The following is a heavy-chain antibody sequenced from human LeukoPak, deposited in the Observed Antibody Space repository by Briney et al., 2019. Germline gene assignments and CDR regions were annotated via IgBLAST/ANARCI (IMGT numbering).Heavy chain of an antibody. J-gene: IGHJ3*02. CDR1: GFTFSSYS. CDR2: NSSSSSTI. D-gene: IGHD2-2*01. CDR3: ARDHQPPGAFDI. V-gene: IGHV3-48*01. Sequence: SGGSLRLTCAASGFTFSSYSMNWVRQAPGKGLEWFSYNSSSSSTIYYADSVKGRFTISRDNAKNSLYLQMNSLRAEDTAVYYCARDHQPPGAFDIWGQGTMVTVSS.